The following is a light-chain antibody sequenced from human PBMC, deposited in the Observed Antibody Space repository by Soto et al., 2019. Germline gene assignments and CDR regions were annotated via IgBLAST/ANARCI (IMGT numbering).Light chain of an antibody. V-gene: IGKV3-20*01. CDR1: QSVSGH. Sequence: EIVLTQSPGTLSLSPGERVTLSCRASQSVSGHLAWYQQKPGQAPRLLIYGVSSRATGIPDRFSGSGSGTDFTLTITRLEPEDFAVYYCQQYGGSSTFGQGTKVDIK. CDR3: QQYGGSST. J-gene: IGKJ1*01. CDR2: GVS.